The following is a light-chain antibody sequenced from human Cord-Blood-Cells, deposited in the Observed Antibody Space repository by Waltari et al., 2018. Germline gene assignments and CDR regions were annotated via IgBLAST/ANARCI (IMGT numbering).Light chain of an antibody. CDR3: SSYTSSSTLV. J-gene: IGLJ3*02. Sequence: QSALTQPAPVSWSPAPSHTITCTGTSSAVGVYTSVSWYQQHPGKSPRLMIYGVSNRPSGVSNRFCGSKSGNTAALTISGLQAEDEADYYCSSYTSSSTLVFGGGTKLTVL. CDR1: SSAVGVYTS. V-gene: IGLV2-14*03. CDR2: GVS.